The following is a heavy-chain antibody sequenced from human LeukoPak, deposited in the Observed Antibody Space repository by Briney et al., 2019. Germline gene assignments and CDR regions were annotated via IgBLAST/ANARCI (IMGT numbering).Heavy chain of an antibody. J-gene: IGHJ4*02. CDR3: ARHAAVSGNGPRRGDY. V-gene: IGHV4-34*01. D-gene: IGHD4-23*01. Sequence: PSDTLSLTCAVYGGSFSGHYWSWLRQPPRTGLEWTGEINHSGSTSYHPSLKSRVTISVDTSKNQFSLTLSSVTASATPMYYCARHAAVSGNGPRRGDYWGERSLLSVSS. CDR2: INHSGST. CDR1: GGSFSGHY.